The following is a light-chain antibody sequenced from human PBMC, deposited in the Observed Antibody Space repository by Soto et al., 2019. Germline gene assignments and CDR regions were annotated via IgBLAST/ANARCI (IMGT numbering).Light chain of an antibody. J-gene: IGKJ2*01. Sequence: EIVLTQSPGTLSLSPGERATLSCRASQSVSSSYLAWYQQKPGQAPRLLIYGASSRATGIPDRFSGSGSGTDFTLTISRLEPEDFAVYYCQSRDTFGQGNKLEIK. CDR2: GAS. CDR1: QSVSSSY. V-gene: IGKV3-20*01. CDR3: QSRDT.